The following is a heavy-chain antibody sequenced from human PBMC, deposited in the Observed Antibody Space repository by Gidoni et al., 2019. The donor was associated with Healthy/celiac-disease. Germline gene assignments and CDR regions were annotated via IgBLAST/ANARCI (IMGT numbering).Heavy chain of an antibody. J-gene: IGHJ4*02. CDR2: IKSKTGGGTT. V-gene: IGHV3-15*01. CDR1: GFTFSNAW. CDR3: TTDYGDYLDY. D-gene: IGHD4-17*01. Sequence: EVQLVESGGGLVKPGGSLRLSCAASGFTFSNAWMSWVRQAPGKGLEWVGRIKSKTGGGTTDYAAPVKGRFTISRDDSKNTLYLQMNSLKTEDTAVYYCTTDYGDYLDYWGQGTLVTVSS.